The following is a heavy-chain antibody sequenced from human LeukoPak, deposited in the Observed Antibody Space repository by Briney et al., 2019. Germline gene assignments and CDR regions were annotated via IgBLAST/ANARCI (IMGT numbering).Heavy chain of an antibody. D-gene: IGHD3-16*01. CDR1: GLIVSSNY. V-gene: IGHV3-66*01. CDR2: IYSAGSI. Sequence: GGSLRLSCVASGLIVSSNYMTWVRQAPGNGLEWVSIIYSAGSIDYADSVKGRFTISRDNSRNTVYLQMNNVTGADTAVYYCAREGRGTDAFDIWGQGTIVTVSS. J-gene: IGHJ3*02. CDR3: AREGRGTDAFDI.